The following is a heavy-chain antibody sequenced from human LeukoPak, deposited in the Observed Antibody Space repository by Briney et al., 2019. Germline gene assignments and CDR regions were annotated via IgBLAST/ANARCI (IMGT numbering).Heavy chain of an antibody. D-gene: IGHD6-19*01. Sequence: GRSLRLSCAPSGFVFDDFAMHCGRRAPEKGLEWVSGVSWGSDSIEYADSVRGRFTISRDNANNSLYLQMNSLRPEDTAFYYCAKDREHWLVPSGYAFDVWGQGTLVTVSS. CDR1: GFVFDDFA. CDR3: AKDREHWLVPSGYAFDV. J-gene: IGHJ3*01. CDR2: VSWGSDSI. V-gene: IGHV3-9*01.